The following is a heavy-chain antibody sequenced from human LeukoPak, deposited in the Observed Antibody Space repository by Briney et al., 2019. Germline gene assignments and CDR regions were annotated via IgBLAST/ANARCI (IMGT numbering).Heavy chain of an antibody. Sequence: PGGSLRLSCAASGFTFNNFGMHWVRQAPGKGLEWVAVISYDGSNKYYADSVKGRFTISRDNSKNTLYLQMNSLRAEDTAVYYCAKGDWRTMIVVVQDWGQGTLVTVSS. D-gene: IGHD3-22*01. J-gene: IGHJ1*01. CDR2: ISYDGSNK. CDR3: AKGDWRTMIVVVQD. V-gene: IGHV3-30*18. CDR1: GFTFNNFG.